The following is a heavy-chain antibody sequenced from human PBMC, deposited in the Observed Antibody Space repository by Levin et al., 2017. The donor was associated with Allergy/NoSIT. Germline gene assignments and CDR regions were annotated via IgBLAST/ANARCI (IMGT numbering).Heavy chain of an antibody. D-gene: IGHD2-15*01. V-gene: IGHV3-7*01. CDR1: GLTFSTYW. J-gene: IGHJ3*02. Sequence: GGSLRLSCVASGLTFSTYWMSWVRQAPGKGLEWVANIKQDGSEIYYVDSVKGQFTISRDNTKNSLFLQMNSLRAEDTAVYYCATDPYSISASVFNIWGQGTMVTVSS. CDR3: ATDPYSISASVFNI. CDR2: IKQDGSEI.